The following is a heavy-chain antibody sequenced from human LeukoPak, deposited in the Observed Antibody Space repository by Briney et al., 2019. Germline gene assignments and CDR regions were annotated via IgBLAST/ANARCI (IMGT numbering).Heavy chain of an antibody. CDR1: GFTFSSYW. Sequence: GGSLRLSCAASGFTFSSYWMHWVRQAPGKGLVWVSRINTDGSYTSYADSVKGRFTISRDNSKKTLYLQMSSLRAEDSALYYCAKRGGYETMAAFDYWGQGTLVTVSP. CDR3: AKRGGYETMAAFDY. V-gene: IGHV3-74*01. CDR2: INTDGSYT. D-gene: IGHD3-10*01. J-gene: IGHJ4*02.